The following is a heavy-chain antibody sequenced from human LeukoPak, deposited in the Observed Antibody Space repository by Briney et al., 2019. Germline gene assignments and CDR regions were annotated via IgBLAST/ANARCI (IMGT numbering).Heavy chain of an antibody. CDR3: AAHPPEGNYYDSSGYYSYFDY. CDR1: GGSFSGYY. Sequence: SETLSLTCVIYGGSFSGYYWSWIRKPPGKGLEWIGEINHSGSTNYNPSLKSRVTISVDTSKNQFSLKLSSVTAADTAVYYCAAHPPEGNYYDSSGYYSYFDYWGQGTLVTVSS. J-gene: IGHJ4*02. CDR2: INHSGST. D-gene: IGHD3-22*01. V-gene: IGHV4-34*01.